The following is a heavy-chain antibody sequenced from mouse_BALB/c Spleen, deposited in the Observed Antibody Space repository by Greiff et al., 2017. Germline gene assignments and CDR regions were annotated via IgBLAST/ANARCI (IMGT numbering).Heavy chain of an antibody. Sequence: EVQLQESGPGLVKPSQSLSLTCTVTGYSITSDYAWNWIRQFPGNKLEWMGYISYSGSTSYNPSLKSRISITRDTSKNQFFLQLNSVTTEDTATYYCARSGYGSSDWYFDVWGAGTTVTVSS. D-gene: IGHD1-1*01. CDR3: ARSGYGSSDWYFDV. CDR2: ISYSGST. V-gene: IGHV3-2*02. CDR1: GYSITSDYA. J-gene: IGHJ1*01.